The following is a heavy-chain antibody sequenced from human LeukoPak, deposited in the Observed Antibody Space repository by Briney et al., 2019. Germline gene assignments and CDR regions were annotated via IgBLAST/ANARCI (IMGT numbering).Heavy chain of an antibody. CDR2: IYYSGST. V-gene: IGHV4-59*08. D-gene: IGHD3-10*01. Sequence: PSGTLSLTCTVSGGSISSYYWSWIRQPPGKGLEWMGYIYYSGSTNYNPSLKSRVTISVDTSKNQFSLKLSSVTAADTAVYYCARHLMVRGVMDAFDIWGQGTMVTVSS. CDR3: ARHLMVRGVMDAFDI. CDR1: GGSISSYY. J-gene: IGHJ3*02.